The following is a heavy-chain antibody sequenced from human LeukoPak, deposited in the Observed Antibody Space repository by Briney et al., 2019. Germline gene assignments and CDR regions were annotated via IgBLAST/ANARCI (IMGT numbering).Heavy chain of an antibody. D-gene: IGHD6-13*01. J-gene: IGHJ4*02. CDR1: GFTFSDYY. Sequence: GGSLRLSCAASGFTFSDYYMSWIRRAPGKGLEWVSYISSSSHYTNYADSVKGRFTISRDNPKNTLYLQMNSLRAEDTAVYYCAKTAGYSSTRYELWGQGTLVTVSS. CDR3: AKTAGYSSTRYEL. V-gene: IGHV3-11*03. CDR2: ISSSSHYT.